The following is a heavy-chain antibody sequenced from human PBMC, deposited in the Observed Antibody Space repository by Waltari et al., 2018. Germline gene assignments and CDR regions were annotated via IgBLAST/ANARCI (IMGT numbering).Heavy chain of an antibody. D-gene: IGHD7-27*01. Sequence: QVQLVQSGAEVKKPGSSVKVSCKASGGTFSSYAISWVRQAPGQGLEWMGGMIPIFGTAKYAKKFHGRGTITADESTSTAYMELSSRRSEDTAVYYCARGAGDRDEAFDIWGQGTMVTVSS. J-gene: IGHJ3*02. CDR3: ARGAGDRDEAFDI. V-gene: IGHV1-69*01. CDR2: MIPIFGTA. CDR1: GGTFSSYA.